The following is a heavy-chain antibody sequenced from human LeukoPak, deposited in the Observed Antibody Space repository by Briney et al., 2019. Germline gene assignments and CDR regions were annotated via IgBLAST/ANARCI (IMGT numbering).Heavy chain of an antibody. Sequence: GASVKVSCKASGYTFTSYYMHWVRQAPGQGLEWMGIINPSGGSTSYAQKFQGRVTMTRDTSTSTVYMELSSLRSEDTAVYYCARDLSLRGSGYYRAPDYWGQGTLVTVSS. D-gene: IGHD3-3*01. J-gene: IGHJ4*02. CDR2: INPSGGST. CDR1: GYTFTSYY. CDR3: ARDLSLRGSGYYRAPDY. V-gene: IGHV1-46*01.